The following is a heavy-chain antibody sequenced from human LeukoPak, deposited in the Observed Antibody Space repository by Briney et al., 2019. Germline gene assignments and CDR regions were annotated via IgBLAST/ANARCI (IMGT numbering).Heavy chain of an antibody. CDR1: GYTFTSYG. CDR2: ISAYNGNT. V-gene: IGHV1-18*01. J-gene: IGHJ3*02. D-gene: IGHD2-15*01. Sequence: GASVKVSCKASGYTFTSYGISWVRQAPGQGLEWMGWISAYNGNTNYAQKLQGRVTMTTDTSTSTAYMELRSLRSDDTAVYYCARDGWSLVVAATPDAFDIWGQGTMVTVSS. CDR3: ARDGWSLVVAATPDAFDI.